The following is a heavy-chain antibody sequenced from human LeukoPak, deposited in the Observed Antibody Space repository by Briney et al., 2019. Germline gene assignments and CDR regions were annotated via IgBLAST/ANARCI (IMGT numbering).Heavy chain of an antibody. D-gene: IGHD3-10*01. J-gene: IGHJ3*02. V-gene: IGHV1-18*01. CDR3: ARGAGSGPYDAFDI. CDR2: ISAYNGNT. CDR1: GYTFISYG. Sequence: ASVKVSCKASGYTFISYGISWVRQAPGQGLEWLGWISAYNGNTNYAQKLQGRVTMTTDTSTSTAYMELRSLRSDDTAVYYCARGAGSGPYDAFDIWGQGTMVTVSS.